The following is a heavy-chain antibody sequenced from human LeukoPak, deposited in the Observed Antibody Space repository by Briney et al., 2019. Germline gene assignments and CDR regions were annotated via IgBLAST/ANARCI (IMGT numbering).Heavy chain of an antibody. D-gene: IGHD3-22*01. Sequence: GGSLRLSCAASGFTFRNYAMHWIRQAPGEGLEYVSAITGDGGTTYYARSVKDRFTISRDNSKNTLYLQMGSLRAEDMAVYYCARIYYDRGGHYYDYWGQGTLVTVSS. CDR2: ITGDGGTT. CDR1: GFTFRNYA. V-gene: IGHV3-64*01. J-gene: IGHJ4*02. CDR3: ARIYYDRGGHYYDY.